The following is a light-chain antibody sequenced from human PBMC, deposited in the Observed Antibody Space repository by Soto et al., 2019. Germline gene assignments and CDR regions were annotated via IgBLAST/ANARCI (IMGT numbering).Light chain of an antibody. J-gene: IGKJ4*01. Sequence: EIVMTQSPATLSVSPGERATLSCWASQSVSSNLAWYQQKPGQAPRLLIYGASTRATGIPARFSGSGSGTEFTLTISSLQSEDFAVYYCQQYNNWITFGGGTKVEIK. CDR3: QQYNNWIT. CDR1: QSVSSN. V-gene: IGKV3-15*01. CDR2: GAS.